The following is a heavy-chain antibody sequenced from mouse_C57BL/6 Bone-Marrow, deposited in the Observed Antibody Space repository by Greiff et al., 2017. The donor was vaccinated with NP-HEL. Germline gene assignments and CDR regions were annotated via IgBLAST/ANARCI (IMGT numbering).Heavy chain of an antibody. Sequence: VQLQQPGAELVRPGTSVKLSCKASGYTFTSYWMHWVKQRPGQGLEWIGVIDPSDSYTNYNQKFKGKATLTADTSSSTDYMQLSSLTSEDSAVYDCARVSSMVRWFAYWGQGTLVTVSA. CDR1: GYTFTSYW. J-gene: IGHJ3*01. CDR2: IDPSDSYT. D-gene: IGHD2-2*01. CDR3: ARVSSMVRWFAY. V-gene: IGHV1-59*01.